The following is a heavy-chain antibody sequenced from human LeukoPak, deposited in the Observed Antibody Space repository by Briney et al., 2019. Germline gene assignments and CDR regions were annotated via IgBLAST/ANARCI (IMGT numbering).Heavy chain of an antibody. CDR1: GGSISSSSYY. Sequence: SETLSLTCTVSGGSISSSSYYWGWIRQPPGKGLEWIGSIYYSGSTYYNPSLKSRVTISVDTSKNQFSLKLSSVTAADTAVYYCARVPYQLLPRAFDYWGQGTLVTVSS. J-gene: IGHJ4*02. V-gene: IGHV4-39*01. CDR2: IYYSGST. CDR3: ARVPYQLLPRAFDY. D-gene: IGHD2-2*01.